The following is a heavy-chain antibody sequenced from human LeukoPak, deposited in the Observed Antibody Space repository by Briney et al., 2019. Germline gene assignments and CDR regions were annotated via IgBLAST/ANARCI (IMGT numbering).Heavy chain of an antibody. CDR3: ARRFDY. Sequence: SQTLSLTCTVSGGSISSGDYYWGWIRQPRGKGLEWIGYIYYSGSTYYNPSLKSRFTISVDTSKIQFSLKLSSVTAADTAVYYCARRFDYWGQGTLVTVSS. V-gene: IGHV4-30-4*08. CDR1: GGSISSGDYY. J-gene: IGHJ4*02. CDR2: IYYSGST.